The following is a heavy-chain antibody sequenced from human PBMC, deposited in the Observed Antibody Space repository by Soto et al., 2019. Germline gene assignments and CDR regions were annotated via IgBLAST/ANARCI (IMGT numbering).Heavy chain of an antibody. CDR2: INSDGSST. J-gene: IGHJ3*02. V-gene: IGHV3-74*01. CDR1: GFTFSSYW. CDR3: ARVYYEFWSGPDAFDI. Sequence: GGSLRLSCAASGFTFSSYWMHWVRQAPGKGLVWVSRINSDGSSTSYADSVKGRFTISRDNAKNTLYLQMSSLRAEDTAVYYCARVYYEFWSGPDAFDIWGQGTMVTVSS. D-gene: IGHD3-3*01.